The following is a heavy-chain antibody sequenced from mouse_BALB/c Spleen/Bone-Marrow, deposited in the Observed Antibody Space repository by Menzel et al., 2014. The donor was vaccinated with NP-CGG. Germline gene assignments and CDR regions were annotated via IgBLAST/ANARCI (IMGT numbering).Heavy chain of an antibody. CDR2: INPYNDDT. CDR1: GYSFTGYT. V-gene: IGHV1-26*01. J-gene: IGHJ4*01. CDR3: ARLGLRLAMDY. Sequence: VQLQQPGPELVKPGASMKISCKASGYSFTGYTINWVKQSHGKLLEWIGLINPYNDDTNYNQKFKGKATLTVDKSSSTAYMELLSLTSEDSTVYYCARLGLRLAMDYWGQGTSVTVSS. D-gene: IGHD2-2*01.